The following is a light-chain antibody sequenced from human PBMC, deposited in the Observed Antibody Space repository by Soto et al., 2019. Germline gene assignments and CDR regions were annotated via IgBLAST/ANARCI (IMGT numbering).Light chain of an antibody. V-gene: IGKV4-1*01. Sequence: DIVMIQSPDSLAVSLGERATINCKSSQSVLRTSDNKNLLPWYQHKPGQPPRLLIYWASTRGSAVPDRCSDRGSGTEYTLTISSLEAEDVAVYFCHRYGTSLVTFGGGTNVYIK. J-gene: IGKJ4*01. CDR3: HRYGTSLVT. CDR1: QSVLRTSDNKNL. CDR2: WAS.